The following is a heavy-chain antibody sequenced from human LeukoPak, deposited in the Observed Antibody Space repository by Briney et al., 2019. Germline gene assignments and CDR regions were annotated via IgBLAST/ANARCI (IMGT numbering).Heavy chain of an antibody. Sequence: PGGSLRLSCAASGFTFDDYAMHWVRQAPGKGLEWVSGISWNSGSIGYADSVKGRFTISRDNAKNSLYLQMNSLRAEDMALYYCARSSGWYEDWFDPWGQGTLVTVSS. D-gene: IGHD6-19*01. CDR3: ARSSGWYEDWFDP. V-gene: IGHV3-9*03. CDR1: GFTFDDYA. CDR2: ISWNSGSI. J-gene: IGHJ5*02.